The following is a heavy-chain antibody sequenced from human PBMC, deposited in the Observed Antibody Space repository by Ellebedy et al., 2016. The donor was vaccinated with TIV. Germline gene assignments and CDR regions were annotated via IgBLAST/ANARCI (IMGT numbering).Heavy chain of an antibody. CDR3: ARLVKDIMTGDV. V-gene: IGHV2-70*13. CDR1: GFTFRSHEMT. D-gene: IGHD3-9*01. CDR2: VDWDAAK. J-gene: IGHJ6*02. Sequence: LRLSCAASGFTFRSHEMTWVRQPPGKGLEWLAHVDWDAAKYYTASLKTRLSISRDTYKNQVVLTMTNMDPVDTATYYCARLVKDIMTGDVWGQGITVTVSS.